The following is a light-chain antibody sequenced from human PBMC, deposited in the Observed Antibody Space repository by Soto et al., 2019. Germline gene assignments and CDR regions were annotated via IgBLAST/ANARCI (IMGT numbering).Light chain of an antibody. Sequence: VLTQSPDTLSLSPGERATLSCRASQSGSSQYLSWYQQRPGQPPWLLIYGVSIRANGIPDRFSGSGSGSDFTLTNRLEPEDFAVYYCQDFAYPHWTFGQGTKVEI. V-gene: IGKV3-20*01. CDR2: GVS. CDR3: QDFAYPHWT. CDR1: QSGSSQY. J-gene: IGKJ1*01.